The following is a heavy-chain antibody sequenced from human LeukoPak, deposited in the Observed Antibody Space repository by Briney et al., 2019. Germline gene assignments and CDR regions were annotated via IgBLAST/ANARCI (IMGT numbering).Heavy chain of an antibody. CDR2: INPRGGST. V-gene: IGHV1-46*01. D-gene: IGHD6-19*01. CDR1: GYPFTRYY. J-gene: IGHJ4*02. Sequence: ASVKVSCKASGYPFTRYYMHWVRQAPGQGLEWMGIINPRGGSTSYAQKFQGRVTMTRDTSTSTVYMELSSLRSEDTAVYSCARGTIAVAGPYFDYWGQGTLVTVSS. CDR3: ARGTIAVAGPYFDY.